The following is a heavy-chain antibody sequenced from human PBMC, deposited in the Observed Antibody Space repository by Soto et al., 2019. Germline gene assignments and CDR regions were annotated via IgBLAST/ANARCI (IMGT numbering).Heavy chain of an antibody. CDR2: ISYDGSNK. V-gene: IGHV3-30*18. Sequence: PGGSLRLSCGACEFTCCRYGLHWVRQAPGKGLEWVAVISYDGSNKYYADSVKGGFTISRDNSKNTLYLQMNSLRAEDTAVYYCAKDMGIAIAVARIDYWGQGTLVTVSS. CDR3: AKDMGIAIAVARIDY. D-gene: IGHD6-19*01. J-gene: IGHJ4*02. CDR1: EFTCCRYG.